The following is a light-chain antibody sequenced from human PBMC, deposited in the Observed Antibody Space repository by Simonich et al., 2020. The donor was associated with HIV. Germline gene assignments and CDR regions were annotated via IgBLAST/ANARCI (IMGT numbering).Light chain of an antibody. J-gene: IGLJ3*02. CDR2: DVR. Sequence: QSALTQPRSVSGSPGQSVTISCTGTSSDVGGYNYVSWYQQHPGKAPKLMIYDVRKRPSGVPDRFSGPKSGNTASLTISGLQAEDEADYYCNSFTSTITFMLFGGGTKLTVL. CDR1: SSDVGGYNY. V-gene: IGLV2-11*01. CDR3: NSFTSTITFML.